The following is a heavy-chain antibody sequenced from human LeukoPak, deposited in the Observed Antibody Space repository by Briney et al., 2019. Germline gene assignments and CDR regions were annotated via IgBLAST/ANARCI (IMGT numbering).Heavy chain of an antibody. V-gene: IGHV1-69*13. Sequence: GASVKVSCKASGGTFSSYAISWVRQAPGQGLEWMGGIIPIFGTANYAQKFQGRVTITADESTSTAYMELSSLRSDDTAAYYCARVYYAFDYWGQGTLLTVSS. CDR1: GGTFSSYA. J-gene: IGHJ4*02. D-gene: IGHD1-26*01. CDR2: IIPIFGTA. CDR3: ARVYYAFDY.